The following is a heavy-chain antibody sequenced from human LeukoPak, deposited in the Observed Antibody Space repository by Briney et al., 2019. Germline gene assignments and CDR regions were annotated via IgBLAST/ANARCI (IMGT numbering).Heavy chain of an antibody. J-gene: IGHJ4*02. CDR3: AKDIKAVLPYYFDY. Sequence: GGSLRLSCAASGFTFSSCAMSWVRQAPGKGLEWVSVISGSGGSTDYADSVKGRFTISRDNSKNTLNLQMNSLRAEDTAVYYCAKDIKAVLPYYFDYWGQGTLVTVSS. CDR1: GFTFSSCA. CDR2: ISGSGGST. D-gene: IGHD1-14*01. V-gene: IGHV3-23*01.